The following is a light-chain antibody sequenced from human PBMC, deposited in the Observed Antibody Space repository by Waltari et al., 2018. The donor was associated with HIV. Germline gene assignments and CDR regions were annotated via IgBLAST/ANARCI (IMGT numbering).Light chain of an antibody. Sequence: QSALTQPASVSASHGQPITITCAGHTGDLGDDKSLSWYHHVPCHDPQLAIYAGTNRPLGVSDRFSAAKSGDTASRTIAYLLNEDEGDYDCASVTSNTWLFGGGTKVTVL. CDR2: AGT. J-gene: IGLJ3*02. V-gene: IGLV2-14*03. CDR3: ASVTSNTWL. CDR1: TGDLGDDKS.